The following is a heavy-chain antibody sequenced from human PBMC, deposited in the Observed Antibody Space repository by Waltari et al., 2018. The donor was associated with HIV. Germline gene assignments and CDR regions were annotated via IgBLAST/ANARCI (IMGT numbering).Heavy chain of an antibody. V-gene: IGHV3-53*01. J-gene: IGHJ6*02. CDR2: IYSGGST. CDR1: GFTVSSNY. CDR3: ARGNTVTTLDYYYYGMDV. D-gene: IGHD4-17*01. Sequence: EVQLVESGGGLIQPGGSLRLSCAASGFTVSSNYMSWVRQAPGKGLEWVSVIYSGGSTYYADSVKGRFTISRDNSKNTLYLQMNSLRAEDTAVYYCARGNTVTTLDYYYYGMDVWGQGTTVTVSS.